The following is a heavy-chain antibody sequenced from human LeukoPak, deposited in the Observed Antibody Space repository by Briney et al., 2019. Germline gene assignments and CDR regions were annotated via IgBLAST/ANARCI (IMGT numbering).Heavy chain of an antibody. CDR1: GFTFSSYG. D-gene: IGHD2-15*01. V-gene: IGHV3-30*03. Sequence: GGSLRLSCAASGFTFSSYGMHWVRQAPGKGLEWVAVISYDGSNKYYADSVKGRFTISRDNSKNTLYLQMNSLRAGDTAVYYCARDSRGYCSGGSCYGLNWFDPWGQGTLVTVSS. CDR3: ARDSRGYCSGGSCYGLNWFDP. CDR2: ISYDGSNK. J-gene: IGHJ5*02.